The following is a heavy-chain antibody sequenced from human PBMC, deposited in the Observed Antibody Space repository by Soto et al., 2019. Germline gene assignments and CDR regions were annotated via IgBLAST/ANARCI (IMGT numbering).Heavy chain of an antibody. J-gene: IGHJ4*02. CDR3: VRDRGGATSGFDI. CDR2: IWFDGSKK. CDR1: GFSFGDFG. D-gene: IGHD1-26*01. Sequence: QVHLAESGGGVVQPGRSLRLSCEVSGFSFGDFGMHWVRQAPGKGLEWVAVIWFDGSKKFYVDSVKGRFSISRDNSKNTLALQMNSLRADATAVYYCVRDRGGATSGFDIWGQGTLVTVSS. V-gene: IGHV3-33*01.